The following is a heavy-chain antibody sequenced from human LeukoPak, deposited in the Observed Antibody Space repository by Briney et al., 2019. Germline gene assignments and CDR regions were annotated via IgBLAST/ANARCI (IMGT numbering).Heavy chain of an antibody. CDR1: GIVFSNTA. Sequence: GGSLRLSCAASGIVFSNTAMNWARQSPGRGLEWLSAISGGGERTFYADSVKGRFTISRDNAKNTLYLQMNSLRAEDTAVYYCARESYASWYYYYYMDVWGKGTTVTVSS. CDR3: ARESYASWYYYYYMDV. J-gene: IGHJ6*03. D-gene: IGHD2-2*01. CDR2: ISGGGERT. V-gene: IGHV3-23*01.